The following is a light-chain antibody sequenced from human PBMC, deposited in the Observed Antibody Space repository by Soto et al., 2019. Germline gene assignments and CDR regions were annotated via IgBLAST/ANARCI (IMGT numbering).Light chain of an antibody. Sequence: VVLTQSPATLSLSPGERATLSCSASQAVSTYVAWYQHKPGQAPRLLIYDASNRAPGVPFRFSGSGSGTDFTLTVSSLEPEDFAVYYCQQRLLWPQSFGQGTKVEI. CDR3: QQRLLWPQS. J-gene: IGKJ1*01. V-gene: IGKV3-11*01. CDR2: DAS. CDR1: QAVSTY.